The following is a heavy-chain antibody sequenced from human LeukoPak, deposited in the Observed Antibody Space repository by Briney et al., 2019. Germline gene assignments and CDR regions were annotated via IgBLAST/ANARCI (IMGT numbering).Heavy chain of an antibody. V-gene: IGHV3-33*01. CDR1: GFTFSSYG. D-gene: IGHD1-26*01. CDR2: IWYDGSNK. J-gene: IGHJ4*02. CDR3: ARSGSGSYWEYYFDY. Sequence: GGSLRLSCAASGFTFSSYGMHWVRQAPGKGLEWVAVIWYDGSNKYYADSVKGRFTISRDNSKNTLYLRMNSLRAEDTAVYYCARSGSGSYWEYYFDYWGQGTLVTVSS.